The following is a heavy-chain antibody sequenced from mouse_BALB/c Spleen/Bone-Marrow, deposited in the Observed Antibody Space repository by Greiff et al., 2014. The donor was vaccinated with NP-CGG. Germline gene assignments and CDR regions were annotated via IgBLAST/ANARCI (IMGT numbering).Heavy chain of an antibody. V-gene: IGHV1-54*01. CDR2: INPGSGGT. D-gene: IGHD3-3*01. J-gene: IGHJ2*01. Sequence: VKLMESGAELVRPGTSVKVSCKASGYAFTNYLIEWVKQRPGQGLEWIGMINPGSGGTNYNEKFKGKATLTADKSSSTAYVQLSSLTSDDSAVYFCARRDGSYFDYWGRGTTLTVSS. CDR1: GYAFTNYL. CDR3: ARRDGSYFDY.